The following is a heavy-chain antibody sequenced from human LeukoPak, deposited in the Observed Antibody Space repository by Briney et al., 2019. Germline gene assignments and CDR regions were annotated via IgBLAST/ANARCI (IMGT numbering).Heavy chain of an antibody. D-gene: IGHD2-21*02. CDR2: IAHDGTT. CDR3: TREDRPYCPFAY. J-gene: IGHJ4*02. CDR1: GCSIDITNY. V-gene: IGHV4-4*02. Sequence: PSETLSLTCGVYGCSIDITNYWSWVRQAPGKGLEWIGEIAHDGTTNYNPSLRSRVAMSFDRANNQFSLSLTSVTAADTAVYYCTREDRPYCPFAYWGQGVLVTVSS.